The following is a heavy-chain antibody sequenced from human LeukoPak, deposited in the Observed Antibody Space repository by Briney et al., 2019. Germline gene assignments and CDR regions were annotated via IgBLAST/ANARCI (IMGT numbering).Heavy chain of an antibody. CDR2: IYYSGST. CDR3: ARHERDASLDHALDI. V-gene: IGHV4-59*08. D-gene: IGHD5-24*01. J-gene: IGHJ3*02. CDR1: GGSISSYY. Sequence: PSETLSLTCTVSGGSISSYYWSWIRQPPGKGLEWIGYIYYSGSTSYNPSLKSRVTMLVDTSKNRFSLKLSSVTAADTAVYYCARHERDASLDHALDIWGQGTMVTVSS.